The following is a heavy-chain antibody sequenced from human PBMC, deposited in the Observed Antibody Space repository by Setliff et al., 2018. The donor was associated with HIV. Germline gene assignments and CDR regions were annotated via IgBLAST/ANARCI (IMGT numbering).Heavy chain of an antibody. CDR3: AKDPSPLAVAIYYFDY. J-gene: IGHJ4*02. D-gene: IGHD6-19*01. V-gene: IGHV3-15*01. CDR2: IKSKTDGGTT. CDR1: GFTSSNAW. Sequence: GESLKISCAASGFTSSNAWMSWVRQAPGKGLEWVGRIKSKTDGGTTDYAAPVKGRFTISRDDSKNTLFLQMNSLRVEDTAVYYCAKDPSPLAVAIYYFDYWGQGTLVTVSS.